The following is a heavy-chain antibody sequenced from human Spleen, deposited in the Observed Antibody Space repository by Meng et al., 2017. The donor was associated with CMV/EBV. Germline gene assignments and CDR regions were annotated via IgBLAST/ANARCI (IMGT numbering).Heavy chain of an antibody. D-gene: IGHD6-13*01. CDR1: FTFSSYG. Sequence: FTFSSYGMHWVRQTPGKGLEWVAIISYDGSDKYYADSVKGRFTISRDSSKNTLFLLMHRLTAEDTAVYYCAREGFSSSRAKTYHFDYWGQGTLVTVSS. CDR2: ISYDGSDK. V-gene: IGHV3-30*19. J-gene: IGHJ4*02. CDR3: AREGFSSSRAKTYHFDY.